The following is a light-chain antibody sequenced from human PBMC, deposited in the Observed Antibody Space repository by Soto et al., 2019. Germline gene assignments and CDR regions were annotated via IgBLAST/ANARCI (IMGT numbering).Light chain of an antibody. CDR3: GAWDDSLNVYV. CDR1: SSNLAYNS. Sequence: QSVLTQPPSVSAAPGQDVTISCSGSSSNLAYNSLSWYQQLPGTAPKLLIYDDNKRPSGIPARFSGSKSGTSATLGITGLETGDEADYYCGAWDDSLNVYVFGSGTMVTVL. CDR2: DDN. J-gene: IGLJ1*01. V-gene: IGLV1-51*01.